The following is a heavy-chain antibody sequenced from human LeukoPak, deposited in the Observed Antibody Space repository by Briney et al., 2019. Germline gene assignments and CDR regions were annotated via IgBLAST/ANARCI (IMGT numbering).Heavy chain of an antibody. CDR2: ITRDGSGT. D-gene: IGHD6-13*01. J-gene: IGHJ4*02. CDR3: AKSEYTNSWYWRRDY. CDR1: GFTFADYA. Sequence: SGGSLRLSCVASGFTFADYAMHWVRQAPGKGLEWFSVITRDGSGTYYADSVKGRFTISRDNSKTSLYLQMNSPRTEDTAFYYCAKSEYTNSWYWRRDYWGQGTLVTVSS. V-gene: IGHV3-43*02.